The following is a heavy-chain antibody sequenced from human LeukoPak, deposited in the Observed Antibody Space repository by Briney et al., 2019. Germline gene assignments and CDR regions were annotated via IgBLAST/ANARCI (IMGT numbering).Heavy chain of an antibody. J-gene: IGHJ4*02. CDR2: INTDGSTT. V-gene: IGHV3-74*01. CDR1: GFTFSSYW. CDR3: ASGYVGDGGNSR. Sequence: GGSLRLSCAVSGFTFSSYWMHWVRQAPGKGLVWVSRINTDGSTTDCADSVKGRFTISRDNAKDTLYLQMNSLRAEDTAVYYCASGYVGDGGNSRWGQGTLVTVSS. D-gene: IGHD4-23*01.